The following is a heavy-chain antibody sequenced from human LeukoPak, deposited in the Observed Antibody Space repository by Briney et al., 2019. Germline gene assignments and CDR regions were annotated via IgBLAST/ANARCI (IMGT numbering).Heavy chain of an antibody. Sequence: ASVKVSCKVSGYTLTELSMHWVRQAPGEGLEWMGGFDPEDGETIYAQKFRGRVTMTEDTSTDTASMELSSLRSEDTAVYYCATDLGLSREYVDTAIGNQGFDYWGQGTLVTVSS. V-gene: IGHV1-24*01. CDR1: GYTLTELS. CDR2: FDPEDGET. D-gene: IGHD5-18*01. CDR3: ATDLGLSREYVDTAIGNQGFDY. J-gene: IGHJ4*02.